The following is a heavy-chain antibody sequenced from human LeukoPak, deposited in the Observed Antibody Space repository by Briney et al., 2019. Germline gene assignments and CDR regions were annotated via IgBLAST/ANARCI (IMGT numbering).Heavy chain of an antibody. CDR2: ISGSGGST. CDR3: AKKYSTGLDP. D-gene: IGHD1-26*01. J-gene: IGHJ5*02. CDR1: EFTFSSYG. Sequence: PGGTLRLSCAASEFTFSSYGMNWVRQAPGKGLEWVSDISGSGGSTYYADSVKGRFTISRDNSKNTLYLQMNSLRAEDTAVYYCAKKYSTGLDPWGQGTLVTVSS. V-gene: IGHV3-23*01.